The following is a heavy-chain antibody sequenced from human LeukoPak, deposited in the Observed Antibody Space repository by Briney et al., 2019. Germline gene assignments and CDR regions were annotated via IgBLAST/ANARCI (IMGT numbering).Heavy chain of an antibody. CDR3: ARVGYYYDSSGYYPNDY. Sequence: GASVKVSCKASGYTFTSYYMHWVRQAPGQGLEWMGRINPSGGSTSYAQKFQGRVTMTRDTSTSTVYMELSSLRSEDTAVYYCARVGYYYDSSGYYPNDYWGQGTLVTVSS. CDR1: GYTFTSYY. CDR2: INPSGGST. D-gene: IGHD3-22*01. V-gene: IGHV1-46*01. J-gene: IGHJ4*02.